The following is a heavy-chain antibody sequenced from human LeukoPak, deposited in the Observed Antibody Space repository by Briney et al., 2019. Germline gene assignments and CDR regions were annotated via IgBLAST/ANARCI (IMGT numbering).Heavy chain of an antibody. D-gene: IGHD3-22*01. Sequence: ASVKVSCKASGYTFTGYYMHWVRQAPGQGLEWMGWINPNSGGTNYAQKFQGRVTMTRDTSISTAYMELSRLRSDDTAVYYCAGDYYYDSSGYPFDYWGQGTLVTVSS. V-gene: IGHV1-2*02. CDR3: AGDYYYDSSGYPFDY. CDR2: INPNSGGT. J-gene: IGHJ4*02. CDR1: GYTFTGYY.